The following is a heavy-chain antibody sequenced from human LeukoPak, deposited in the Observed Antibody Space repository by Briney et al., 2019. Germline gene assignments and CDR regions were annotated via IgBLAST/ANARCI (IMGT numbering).Heavy chain of an antibody. V-gene: IGHV3-30*02. J-gene: IGHJ4*02. D-gene: IGHD4-23*01. Sequence: PGGSLRLSCAASGFTFSSYGMHWVRQAPGKGLEWVAFIRYDGSNKYYADSVKGRFTISRDNAKNSLYLQMNSLRAEDTAVYYCASLGGAYGGKLDYWGQGTLVTVSS. CDR1: GFTFSSYG. CDR2: IRYDGSNK. CDR3: ASLGGAYGGKLDY.